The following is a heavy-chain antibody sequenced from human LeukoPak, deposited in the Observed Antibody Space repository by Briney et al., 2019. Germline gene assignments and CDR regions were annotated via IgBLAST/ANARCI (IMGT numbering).Heavy chain of an antibody. CDR3: ARDPGLYDFWSGYLDY. Sequence: PGGSLRLSCAASGFTFNNYAVNWVRQAPGKGLEWVSAISSSGGGTYYADSVKGRFTISRDNSKNTLYLQMNSLRAEDTAVYYCARDPGLYDFWSGYLDYWGQGTLVTVSS. D-gene: IGHD3-3*01. V-gene: IGHV3-23*01. CDR1: GFTFNNYA. CDR2: ISSSGGGT. J-gene: IGHJ4*02.